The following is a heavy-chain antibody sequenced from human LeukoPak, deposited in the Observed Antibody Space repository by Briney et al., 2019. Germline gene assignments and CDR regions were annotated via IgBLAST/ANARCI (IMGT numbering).Heavy chain of an antibody. D-gene: IGHD3-3*01. J-gene: IGHJ3*02. CDR1: GYTFTGYY. Sequence: ASVKVSCKASGYTFTGYYMHWVRRAPGQGLEWMGWINPNSGGTNYAQKFQGRVTMTRDTSISTAYMELSRLRSDDTAVYYCARRPGRITAFDIWGQGTIVTVSS. CDR3: ARRPGRITAFDI. CDR2: INPNSGGT. V-gene: IGHV1-2*02.